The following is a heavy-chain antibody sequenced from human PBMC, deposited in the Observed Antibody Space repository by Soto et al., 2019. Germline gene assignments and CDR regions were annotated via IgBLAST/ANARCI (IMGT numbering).Heavy chain of an antibody. D-gene: IGHD4-17*01. CDR2: IYYSGTT. CDR1: GYSISSSNW. J-gene: IGHJ4*02. Sequence: SGTLSLTCAVSGYSISSSNWWGWIRQPPGKGLEWIGYIYYSGTTYYNPSLKSRVIISVDRSKNQFSLKVRSVTAADTAVYYFARETYGDYVGYFDSCGQGILVTVSS. CDR3: ARETYGDYVGYFDS. V-gene: IGHV4-28*03.